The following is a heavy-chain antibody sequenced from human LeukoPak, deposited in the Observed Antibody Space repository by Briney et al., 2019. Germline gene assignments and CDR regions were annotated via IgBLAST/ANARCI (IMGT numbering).Heavy chain of an antibody. V-gene: IGHV3-23*01. J-gene: IGHJ6*03. CDR1: GFTFSSYA. CDR3: AKASYCSGGSCYYYYYMDV. CDR2: ISGSGGST. D-gene: IGHD2-15*01. Sequence: GGSLRLSCAASGFTFSSYAMSWVRQAPGKGLEWVSAISGSGGSTYYADSVKGRFIISRDNSKNTLYLQMNSLRAEDTAVYYCAKASYCSGGSCYYYYYMDVWGKGTTVTVSS.